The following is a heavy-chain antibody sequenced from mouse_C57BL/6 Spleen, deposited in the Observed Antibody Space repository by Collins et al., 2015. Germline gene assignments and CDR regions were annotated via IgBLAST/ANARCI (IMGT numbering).Heavy chain of an antibody. V-gene: IGHV1-9*01. J-gene: IGHJ4*01. CDR2: ILPGSGST. CDR3: ARDFSRCGAMDY. CDR1: GYTFSSYW. Sequence: QVQLQQSGAELMKPGASVKISCKATGYTFSSYWIEWVKQRPGHGLEWIGEILPGSGSTNYNEKFKGKATFTADTSSNTAYMQLSSLTSEDSAVYYCARDFSRCGAMDYWGQGTSVTVSS.